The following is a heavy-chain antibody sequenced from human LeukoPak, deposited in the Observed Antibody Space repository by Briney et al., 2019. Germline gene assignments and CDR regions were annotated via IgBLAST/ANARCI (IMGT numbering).Heavy chain of an antibody. J-gene: IGHJ5*02. CDR3: ARGPYDSSETQMWFDP. CDR2: IYTSGST. D-gene: IGHD3-22*01. Sequence: SETLSLTCTVSGGSISSYYWSWIRQPAGKGLEWIGRIYTSGSTNYSPSLKSRVTMSVDTSKNQFSLKLGSVTAADTAVYYCARGPYDSSETQMWFDPWGQGTLVTVSS. CDR1: GGSISSYY. V-gene: IGHV4-4*07.